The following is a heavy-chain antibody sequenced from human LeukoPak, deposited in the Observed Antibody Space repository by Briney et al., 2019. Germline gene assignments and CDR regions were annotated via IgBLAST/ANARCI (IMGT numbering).Heavy chain of an antibody. Sequence: PGGSLRLSCAASGFTFSSYGMHWVRQAPGKGLEWVAVIWYDGSNKYYADSVKGRFTISRDNSKNTLYLQMNSLRADDTAVYYCARDYLDWYFDLWGRGTLVTVSS. J-gene: IGHJ2*01. CDR1: GFTFSSYG. CDR2: IWYDGSNK. CDR3: ARDYLDWYFDL. V-gene: IGHV3-33*01.